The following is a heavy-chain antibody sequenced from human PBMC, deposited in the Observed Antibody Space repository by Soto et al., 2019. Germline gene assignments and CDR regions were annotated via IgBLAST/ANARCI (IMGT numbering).Heavy chain of an antibody. Sequence: SVKVSCKASGGTFSSYAISWVRQAPGQGLEWMGGIIPIFGTANYAQKFQGRVTITADESTSTAYMELSSLRSEDTAVYYCARVFDDQTTDYYGMDVWGQGTTVTVSS. J-gene: IGHJ6*02. CDR1: GGTFSSYA. D-gene: IGHD3-9*01. CDR3: ARVFDDQTTDYYGMDV. CDR2: IIPIFGTA. V-gene: IGHV1-69*13.